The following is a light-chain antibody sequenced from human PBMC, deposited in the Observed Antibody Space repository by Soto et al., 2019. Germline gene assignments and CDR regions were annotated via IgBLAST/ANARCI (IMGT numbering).Light chain of an antibody. CDR1: QAIKSS. Sequence: AIQLTQSPSSLSASVGDRVTITCRASQAIKSSLAWFQQKPGEPPELLISDASTLESGVPSRFSGSGSGTDFTLTIRSLQSEDFATYYCPQYNYSPTFGLGTKVDLK. CDR2: DAS. V-gene: IGKV1D-13*01. J-gene: IGKJ3*01. CDR3: PQYNYSPT.